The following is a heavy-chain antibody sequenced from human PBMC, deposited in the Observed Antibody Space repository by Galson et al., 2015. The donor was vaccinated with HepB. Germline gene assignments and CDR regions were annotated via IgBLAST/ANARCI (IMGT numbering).Heavy chain of an antibody. D-gene: IGHD3-16*01. CDR3: ARDWGSYGVYFDY. J-gene: IGHJ4*02. CDR1: GYTFTSYG. CDR2: ISAYNGNT. V-gene: IGHV1-18*04. Sequence: SVKVSCRASGYTFTSYGISWVRQAPGQGLEWMGWISAYNGNTNCAQKLQGRVTMTTDTSTTTAYMELRSLRYDDTAVYYRARDWGSYGVYFDYWGQGTLVTVSS.